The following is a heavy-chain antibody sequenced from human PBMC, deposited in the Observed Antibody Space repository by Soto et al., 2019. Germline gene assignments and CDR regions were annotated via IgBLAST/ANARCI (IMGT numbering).Heavy chain of an antibody. V-gene: IGHV3-7*01. D-gene: IGHD6-19*01. CDR3: AKGMAVAANWSDS. CDR1: GFTFSGFW. J-gene: IGHJ5*01. CDR2: IKQDGSEK. Sequence: PGGSLRLSCAASGFTFSGFWMNWVRQAPGRGPEWVANIKQDGSEKYYVDSVKGRFTISRDNAKNSLFLQMNSLRAEDTAVYYCAKGMAVAANWSDSWGQGTLVTVSS.